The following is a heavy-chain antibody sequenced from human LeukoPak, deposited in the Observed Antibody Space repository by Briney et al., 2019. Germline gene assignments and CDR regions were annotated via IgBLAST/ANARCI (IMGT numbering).Heavy chain of an antibody. CDR1: GYTFSSYA. Sequence: ASVKVSCKASGYTFSSYAMHWVRQAPGQSLEWMGWINAGNGNTKYPQKFQGRVTTRRDTSASTAYMELSSLRSEDTAVYYCARDRVFGSGLPAYYYGMDVWGQGTTVTVSS. J-gene: IGHJ6*02. CDR3: ARDRVFGSGLPAYYYGMDV. CDR2: INAGNGNT. D-gene: IGHD6-19*01. V-gene: IGHV1-3*01.